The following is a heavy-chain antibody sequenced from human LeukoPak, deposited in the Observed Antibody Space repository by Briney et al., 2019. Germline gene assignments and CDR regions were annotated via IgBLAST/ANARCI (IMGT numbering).Heavy chain of an antibody. D-gene: IGHD6-19*01. CDR1: GGSFSGYY. CDR3: ARGRDSSDFDY. V-gene: IGHV4-34*01. CDR2: INHSGST. Sequence: SETLSLTCAVYGGSFSGYYWSWIRQPPGKGLEWIGEINHSGSTNYNPSLKSRVTISVDTSKNQFSLKLSSVTAADTAVCYCARGRDSSDFDYWGQGTLVTVSS. J-gene: IGHJ4*02.